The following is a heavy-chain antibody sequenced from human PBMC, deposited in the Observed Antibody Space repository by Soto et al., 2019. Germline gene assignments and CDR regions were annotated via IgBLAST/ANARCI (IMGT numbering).Heavy chain of an antibody. CDR3: ARDGSTSWYSYDYHGMDV. J-gene: IGHJ6*02. CDR2: INQDGSEK. Sequence: GGSLRLSCAASGFTFSSYWMSWVRQAPGKGLEWVANINQDGSEKYYVDSVKGRFTISRDNARNSLYLQMSSLRAEDTALYYCARDGSTSWYSYDYHGMDVWGQGTTVTVSS. CDR1: GFTFSSYW. V-gene: IGHV3-7*03. D-gene: IGHD5-18*01.